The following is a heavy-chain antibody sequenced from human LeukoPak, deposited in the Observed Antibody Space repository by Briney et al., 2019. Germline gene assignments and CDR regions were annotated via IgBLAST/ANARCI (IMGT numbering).Heavy chain of an antibody. V-gene: IGHV1-2*02. CDR1: GYTFTNFD. J-gene: IGHJ6*03. CDR2: INPNSGGT. D-gene: IGHD2-2*02. Sequence: ASVKVSCKASGYTFTNFDINWVRQAPGQGLEWMGWINPNSGGTNYAQKFQGRVTMTRDTSISTAYMELSRLRSDDTAVYYCASTPDTSRNRGFITDYYYYMDVWGKGTTVTVSS. CDR3: ASTPDTSRNRGFITDYYYYMDV.